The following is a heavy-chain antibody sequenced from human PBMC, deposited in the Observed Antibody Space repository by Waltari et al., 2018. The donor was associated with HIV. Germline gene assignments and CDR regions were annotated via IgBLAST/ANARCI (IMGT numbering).Heavy chain of an antibody. V-gene: IGHV3-23*01. J-gene: IGHJ4*02. CDR1: GFTFNNYA. CDR2: ISGSGGNT. Sequence: EVQLLESGGGLAQPGGSLRLSCAASGFTFNNYAVSWVRQAPGKGLEWVAAISGSGGNTNYADSVKGRFTISRDNLKNTLSLQMNNLRVENTAVYYCARNEWEVQWAWIENWGQGSLVTVSS. D-gene: IGHD1-26*01. CDR3: ARNEWEVQWAWIEN.